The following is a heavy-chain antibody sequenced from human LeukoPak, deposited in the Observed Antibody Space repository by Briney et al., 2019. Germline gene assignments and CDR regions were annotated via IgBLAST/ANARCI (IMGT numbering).Heavy chain of an antibody. V-gene: IGHV3-30*18. J-gene: IGHJ4*02. CDR2: ISYDGNDK. CDR3: AKDWGNWGYGYYFDH. Sequence: GGSLRLSCAASGFTLRTYGMHWVRQAPGKGLEWVAVISYDGNDKYYADSVKGRFTISRDNSKNTLYLEMNSLRPEDTAIYYCAKDWGNWGYGYYFDHWGQGTLVTVSS. D-gene: IGHD7-27*01. CDR1: GFTLRTYG.